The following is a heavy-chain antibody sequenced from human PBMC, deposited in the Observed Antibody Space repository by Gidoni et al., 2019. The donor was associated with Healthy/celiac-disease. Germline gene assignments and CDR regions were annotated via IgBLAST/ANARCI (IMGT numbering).Heavy chain of an antibody. Sequence: EVQLVESGGGLVKSGGSLRLSCAASGFTFSSYSMNWVRQAPGKGLEWVSSISSSSSYIYYADSVKGRFTISRDNAKNSLYLQMNSLRAEDTAVYYCAGVVAATIDYWGQGTLVTVSS. CDR3: AGVVAATIDY. CDR2: ISSSSSYI. J-gene: IGHJ4*02. V-gene: IGHV3-21*01. CDR1: GFTFSSYS. D-gene: IGHD2-15*01.